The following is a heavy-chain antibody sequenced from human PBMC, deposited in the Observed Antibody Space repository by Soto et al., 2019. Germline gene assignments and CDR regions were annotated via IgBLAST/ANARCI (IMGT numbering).Heavy chain of an antibody. D-gene: IGHD2-21*02. J-gene: IGHJ4*02. Sequence: QMQLVQSGPEVKKPGTSVKVSCKASGFTFTSSAVQWVRQARGQRLEWIGWIVVGSGNTNYAQKFQERVTITRDMSTSTAYMELSSLRSEDTAVYYCAADRTCWGGDCYVDWGQGTLVTVSS. V-gene: IGHV1-58*01. CDR3: AADRTCWGGDCYVD. CDR1: GFTFTSSA. CDR2: IVVGSGNT.